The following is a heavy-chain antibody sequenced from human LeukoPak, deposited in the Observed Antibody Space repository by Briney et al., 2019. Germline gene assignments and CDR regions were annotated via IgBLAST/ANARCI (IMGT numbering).Heavy chain of an antibody. D-gene: IGHD4-23*01. CDR1: GFTFSSFA. CDR2: ISGSGGST. CDR3: AKVAVVTPGDAFEI. Sequence: GGSLRLSCAASGFTFSSFAMTWVRQAPGKGLEGVSFISGSGGSTYYADSVKGRFTISRDNSKDTLYLQMNSLRVEDTALYYCAKVAVVTPGDAFEIWGQGTMVTVSS. J-gene: IGHJ3*02. V-gene: IGHV3-23*01.